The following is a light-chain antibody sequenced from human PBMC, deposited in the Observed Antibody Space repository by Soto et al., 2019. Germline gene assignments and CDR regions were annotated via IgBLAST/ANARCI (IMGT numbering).Light chain of an antibody. CDR3: SSYTSSSTLDD. CDR2: EVN. Sequence: QSVLSPPASVSGSPRQSITISCTGASSDVGGYTYVSWYQQHPGKAPKLMIYEVNNRPSGVSNRFSGSKSGNTASLTISGLQAEDEADYYCSSYTSSSTLDDFGTGTKVTVL. CDR1: SSDVGGYTY. V-gene: IGLV2-14*01. J-gene: IGLJ1*01.